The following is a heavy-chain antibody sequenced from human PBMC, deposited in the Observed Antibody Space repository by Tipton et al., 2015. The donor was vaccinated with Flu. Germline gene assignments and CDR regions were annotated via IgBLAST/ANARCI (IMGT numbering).Heavy chain of an antibody. CDR3: ARAFGVVPFFDN. D-gene: IGHD3-3*01. CDR2: FSGSGTT. Sequence: TLSLTCNVSGFSISVGYYWAWVRQPPGKGLEWIGSFSGSGTTFYSPSLKSRVTISGDTSKNQFSLNLTSVTAADTAVFYCARAFGVVPFFDNWGQGTLVTVSS. V-gene: IGHV4-38-2*02. J-gene: IGHJ4*02. CDR1: GFSISVGYY.